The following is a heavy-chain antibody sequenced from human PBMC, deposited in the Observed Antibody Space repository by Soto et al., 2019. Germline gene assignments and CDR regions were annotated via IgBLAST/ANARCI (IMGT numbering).Heavy chain of an antibody. Sequence: SETLSLTCTVSGGSISSGGYYWSWIRQHPGKGLEWIGYIYYSGSTYYNPSLKSRVTISVDTSKNQFSLKLSSVTAADTAVCYCAREKVRWPSRGYSYGYYGSYYYGMDVWGRGTTVTVSS. CDR1: GGSISSGGYY. V-gene: IGHV4-31*03. CDR3: AREKVRWPSRGYSYGYYGSYYYGMDV. J-gene: IGHJ6*02. D-gene: IGHD5-18*01. CDR2: IYYSGST.